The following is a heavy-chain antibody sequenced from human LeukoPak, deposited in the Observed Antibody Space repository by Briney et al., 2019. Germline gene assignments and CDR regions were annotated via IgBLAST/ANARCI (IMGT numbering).Heavy chain of an antibody. D-gene: IGHD6-13*01. CDR3: ARTAIIAAGTTQYYYYMDV. J-gene: IGHJ6*03. CDR1: GGTFSSYA. V-gene: IGHV1-69*13. Sequence: SVKVSCKASGGTFSSYAINWVRQAPGQGLEWMGGIIPMFGAANYAEKFQGRVTITADESTSTAYMEVSSLRFDDTAVYYCARTAIIAAGTTQYYYYMDVWGKGTTVTISS. CDR2: IIPMFGAA.